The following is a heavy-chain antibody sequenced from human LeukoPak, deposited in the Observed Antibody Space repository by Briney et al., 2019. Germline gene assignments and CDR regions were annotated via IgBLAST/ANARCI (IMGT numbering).Heavy chain of an antibody. D-gene: IGHD6-19*01. CDR1: GGSISSYY. V-gene: IGHV4-59*01. CDR2: IYYSGSI. Sequence: SETLSLTCTVSGGSISSYYWSWIRQPPGKGLEWIGYIYYSGSINYNPSLKSRVTISVDTSKNQFSLKLSSVTAADTAVYYCARAVLVAGPLDYWGQGTLVTVSS. J-gene: IGHJ4*02. CDR3: ARAVLVAGPLDY.